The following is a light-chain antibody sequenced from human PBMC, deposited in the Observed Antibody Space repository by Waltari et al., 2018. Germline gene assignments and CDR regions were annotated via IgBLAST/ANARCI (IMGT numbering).Light chain of an antibody. CDR3: QVWDANTDPGV. Sequence: SYVLTQPPSVAVAPGETARVTCGGNNIESKSVHWYQQKPGQAPVSVISYDSDRPSGIPERFSGSNSGDTATLTISRVEAGDEADYYCQVWDANTDPGVFGTGTEVTVL. CDR1: NIESKS. V-gene: IGLV3-21*01. CDR2: YDS. J-gene: IGLJ1*01.